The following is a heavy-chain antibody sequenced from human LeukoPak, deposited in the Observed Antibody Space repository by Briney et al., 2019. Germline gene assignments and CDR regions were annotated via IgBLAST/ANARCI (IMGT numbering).Heavy chain of an antibody. J-gene: IGHJ6*04. CDR2: IEYDGTDT. D-gene: IGHD2-15*01. V-gene: IGHV3-30*02. CDR1: GVTLNHHD. CDR3: ARNRLRATATYMDV. Sequence: GGSLRLSCTVSGVTLNHHDMHWVRQAPGKGLEWVAFIEYDGTDTHFADSVRGRFTISRDNSEDTLYLQIITLRAVDTAVYYCARNRLRATATYMDVWGKGTTVTVSS.